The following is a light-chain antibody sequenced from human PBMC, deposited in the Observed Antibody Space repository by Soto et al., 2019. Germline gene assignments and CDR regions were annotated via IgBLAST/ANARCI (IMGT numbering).Light chain of an antibody. CDR2: DVT. V-gene: IGLV2-11*01. CDR1: TSDVGGYNF. CDR3: FSYAGGYSWV. J-gene: IGLJ3*02. Sequence: QSALTQPRSVSGSPGQSVTISCTGTTSDVGGYNFVSWYQQHPGKAPKLIIYDVTQRPSGVPDRFSGSKSGNTASLTISGLQAEDDADYYCFSYAGGYSWVFGGGTKLTVL.